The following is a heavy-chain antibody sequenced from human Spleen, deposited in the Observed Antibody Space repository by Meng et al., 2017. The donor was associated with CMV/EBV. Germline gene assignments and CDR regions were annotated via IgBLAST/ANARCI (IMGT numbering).Heavy chain of an antibody. V-gene: IGHV1-46*01. J-gene: IGHJ4*02. Sequence: GYTFTNYYMHWVRRAPGQGLEWMGKVDPYGGSTDYAQRFQGRVTMTRDTSTSTVFMDLTSLSADDTAVYYCARDGLSKIPAAIPLDFWGQGTLVTVSS. CDR3: ARDGLSKIPAAIPLDF. CDR1: GYTFTNYY. CDR2: VDPYGGST. D-gene: IGHD2-2*01.